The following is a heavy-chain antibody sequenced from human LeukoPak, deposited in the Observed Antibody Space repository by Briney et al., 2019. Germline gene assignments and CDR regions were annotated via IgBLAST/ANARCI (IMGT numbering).Heavy chain of an antibody. CDR2: IWYDGSNK. CDR3: AGGITMVRDQRY. Sequence: PGGSLRLSCAATGFTFSSYGMHWVRQAPGKGLEWVAVIWYDGSNKYYADSVKGRFTISRDNSKNTLYLQMNSLRAEDTAVYYCAGGITMVRDQRYWGQGTLVTVSS. J-gene: IGHJ4*02. V-gene: IGHV3-33*01. CDR1: GFTFSSYG. D-gene: IGHD3-10*01.